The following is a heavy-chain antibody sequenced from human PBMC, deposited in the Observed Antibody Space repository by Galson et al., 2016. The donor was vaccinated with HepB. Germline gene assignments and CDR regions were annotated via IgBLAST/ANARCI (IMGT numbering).Heavy chain of an antibody. Sequence: SETLSLTCTVSGGSISSYCWSWIRQSPGRGLEWIGYIYYSGSTIYSPSLTSRVTISVDTSKNQFSLRLSSVTAADTAVYYCAGTLGDVHIVDAAFDYWGQGTQVTVSS. CDR1: GGSISSYC. V-gene: IGHV4-59*01. CDR3: AGTLGDVHIVDAAFDY. D-gene: IGHD5-12*01. J-gene: IGHJ4*02. CDR2: IYYSGST.